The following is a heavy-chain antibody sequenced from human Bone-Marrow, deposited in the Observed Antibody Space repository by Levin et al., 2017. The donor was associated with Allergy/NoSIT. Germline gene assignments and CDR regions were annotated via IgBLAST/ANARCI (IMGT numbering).Heavy chain of an antibody. V-gene: IGHV4-59*12. CDR2: IFYSGAT. J-gene: IGHJ6*02. D-gene: IGHD2-15*01. CDR3: ARLTEMEFGGYYNYGMDV. Sequence: SETLSLTCSVSGGSISSYYWTWIRQPPGKGLEWIGYIFYSGATNYNPSLKSRITISVDTSKNQFSLRLSSVTAADTAVYYCARLTEMEFGGYYNYGMDVWGQGTTVTVSS. CDR1: GGSISSYY.